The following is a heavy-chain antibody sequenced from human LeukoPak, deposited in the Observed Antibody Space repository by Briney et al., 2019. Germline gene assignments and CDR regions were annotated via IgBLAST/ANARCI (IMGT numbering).Heavy chain of an antibody. J-gene: IGHJ4*02. D-gene: IGHD5-24*01. Sequence: GGSLRLSCAASGFTFSSYEMNWVRQAPGKGLEWVSYISSSGSTIYYADSVKGRSTISRDNAKNSLYLQMNSLRAEDTAVYYCARDRGNDYNSYFFDYWGQGILVTVSS. CDR3: ARDRGNDYNSYFFDY. CDR2: ISSSGSTI. V-gene: IGHV3-48*03. CDR1: GFTFSSYE.